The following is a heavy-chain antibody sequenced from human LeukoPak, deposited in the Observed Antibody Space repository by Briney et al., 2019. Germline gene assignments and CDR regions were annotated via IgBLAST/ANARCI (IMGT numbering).Heavy chain of an antibody. CDR1: GGSFSYYY. CDR3: ARQGASYGDYVWGYYYMDV. Sequence: SETLSLTCAVYGGSFSYYYWIWIRQSPGKGLEWNGQINHSGSANYNPSLKSRITISVDSSRNQFSLELTSVTAADTAVYFCARQGASYGDYVWGYYYMDVWGRGTTVIVSS. J-gene: IGHJ6*03. CDR2: INHSGSA. V-gene: IGHV4-34*01. D-gene: IGHD4-17*01.